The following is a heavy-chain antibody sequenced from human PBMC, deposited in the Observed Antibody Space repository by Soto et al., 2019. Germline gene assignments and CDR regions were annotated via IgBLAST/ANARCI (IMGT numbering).Heavy chain of an antibody. CDR1: GFTFSSYG. CDR2: IWYDGSNK. CDR3: ARDGYDFWGGPLAYGMDV. J-gene: IGHJ6*02. Sequence: QVQLVESGGGVVQPGRSLRLSCAASGFTFSSYGMHWVRQAPGKGLEWVAVIWYDGSNKYYADSVKGRFTISRDNSKNSLYLQMNSLRAEDTAVYYCARDGYDFWGGPLAYGMDVWGQGSTVTVSS. V-gene: IGHV3-33*01. D-gene: IGHD3-3*01.